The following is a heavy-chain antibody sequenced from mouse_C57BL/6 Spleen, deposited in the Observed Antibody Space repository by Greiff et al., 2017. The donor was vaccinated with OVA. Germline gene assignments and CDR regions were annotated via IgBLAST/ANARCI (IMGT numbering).Heavy chain of an antibody. D-gene: IGHD3-2*02. CDR3: ARLDSSVFAY. CDR2: INYDGSST. CDR1: GFTFSDYY. J-gene: IGHJ3*01. Sequence: DVMLVESEGGLVQPGSSMKLSCTASGFTFSDYYMAWVRQVPEKGLEWVANINYDGSSTYYLDSLKSRFIISRDNAKNILYLQMSSLKSEDTATYYCARLDSSVFAYWGQGTLVTVSA. V-gene: IGHV5-16*01.